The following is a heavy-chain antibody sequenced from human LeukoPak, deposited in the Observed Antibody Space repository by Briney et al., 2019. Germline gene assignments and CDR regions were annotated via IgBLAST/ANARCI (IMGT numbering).Heavy chain of an antibody. CDR3: ARGRITMIVEINWFDP. CDR2: IYYGGTT. CDR1: GGSISSARHY. D-gene: IGHD3-22*01. V-gene: IGHV4-31*03. J-gene: IGHJ5*02. Sequence: SETLSLTCTVSGGSISSARHYWSCIRQLPGKGLECIGCIYYGGTTYYHPSLKSRVTISIDTSKNLFSLKLSSVTAADTAVYYCARGRITMIVEINWFDPWGQGTLVTVSS.